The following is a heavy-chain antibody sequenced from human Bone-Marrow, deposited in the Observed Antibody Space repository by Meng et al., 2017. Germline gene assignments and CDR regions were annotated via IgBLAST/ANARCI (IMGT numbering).Heavy chain of an antibody. J-gene: IGHJ4*02. Sequence: EVQLGESGGGVVQPGRSLRLSCAASGFYFNNAWMSWVRQAPGKGLEWVGRIKSNTDGGTAEYAAPVTGRFTISRDDSKSTLYLQMSGLRIDDTGAYYCTWDDKAVSDYWGQGTLVTVSS. CDR3: TWDDKAVSDY. CDR2: IKSNTDGGTA. D-gene: IGHD1-26*01. CDR1: GFYFNNAW. V-gene: IGHV3-15*01.